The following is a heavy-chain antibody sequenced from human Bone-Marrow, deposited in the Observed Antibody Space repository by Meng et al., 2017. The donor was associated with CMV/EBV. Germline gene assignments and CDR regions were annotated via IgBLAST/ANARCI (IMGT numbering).Heavy chain of an antibody. D-gene: IGHD3-22*01. CDR2: ISGSSSYI. V-gene: IGHV3-21*01. CDR3: AGEQYYSDSSGYFRGDFDY. CDR1: GFTFSSYT. Sequence: GESLKISCAASGFTFSSYTMNWVRQAPGKGLEWVSSISGSSSYIQYADSVKGRFTISRDNAKNSLYLQMNGLRAEDTAVYYCAGEQYYSDSSGYFRGDFDYWGQGMLVTVSS. J-gene: IGHJ4*02.